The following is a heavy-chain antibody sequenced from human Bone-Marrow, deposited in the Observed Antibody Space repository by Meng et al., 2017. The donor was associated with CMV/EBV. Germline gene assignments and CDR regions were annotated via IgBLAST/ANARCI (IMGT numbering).Heavy chain of an antibody. J-gene: IGHJ2*01. V-gene: IGHV1-18*01. D-gene: IGHD3-3*01. Sequence: ASENVSCKASGYSVTSYGISWVRQAPGQGLEWMGWISAYNGNTNYAQKLQGRVTMTTDTSTSTAYIELRSLRPDDTAVYYLSRDYDFWGCYYRYWYFDLWGRGTLVTVSS. CDR1: GYSVTSYG. CDR2: ISAYNGNT. CDR3: SRDYDFWGCYYRYWYFDL.